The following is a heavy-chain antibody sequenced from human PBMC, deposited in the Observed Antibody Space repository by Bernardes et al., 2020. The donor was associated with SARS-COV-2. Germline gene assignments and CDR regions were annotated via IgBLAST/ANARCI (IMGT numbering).Heavy chain of an antibody. J-gene: IGHJ5*02. V-gene: IGHV4-59*01. CDR1: GGSISSFY. D-gene: IGHD1-1*01. CDR3: ARGLQTHNWFDP. CDR2: ISYTDST. Sequence: SETLSLTCTVSGGSISSFYWSWIRQPPGKGLEWIGYISYTDSTNYNPSLKSRATISVDTSKNQFSLKLISLTAADTAMYYCARGLQTHNWFDPWGQGTL.